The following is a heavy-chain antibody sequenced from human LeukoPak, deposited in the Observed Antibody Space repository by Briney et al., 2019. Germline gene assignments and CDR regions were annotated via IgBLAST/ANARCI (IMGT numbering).Heavy chain of an antibody. CDR3: ATPQKAGTNWFDH. V-gene: IGHV1-24*01. CDR1: GYTLTELS. J-gene: IGHJ5*02. Sequence: ASVTVSFTVSGYTLTELSMHWVRQAPGKGLEWMGGFDPEDGETIYAQKFQGRVTMTEDTSTDTAYMELSSLRSEDTAVYYCATPQKAGTNWFDHWGQGTLVTVSS. D-gene: IGHD6-19*01. CDR2: FDPEDGET.